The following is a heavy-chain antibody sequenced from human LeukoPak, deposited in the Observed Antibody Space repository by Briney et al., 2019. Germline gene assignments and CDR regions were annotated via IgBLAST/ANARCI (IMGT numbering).Heavy chain of an antibody. CDR1: GGSISSSSYY. Sequence: SETLSLTCTVSGGSISSSSYYWGWIRQPPGKGLEWIGSIYYSGSTYYNPSLKSRVTISVDTSKNQFSLKLSSVTAADTAVYYCARGSIVVVVPATDYYMDVWGKGTTVTVSS. CDR2: IYYSGST. J-gene: IGHJ6*03. D-gene: IGHD2-15*01. V-gene: IGHV4-39*07. CDR3: ARGSIVVVVPATDYYMDV.